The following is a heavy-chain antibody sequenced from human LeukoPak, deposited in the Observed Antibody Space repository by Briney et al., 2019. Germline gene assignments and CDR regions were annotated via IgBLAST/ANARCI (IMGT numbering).Heavy chain of an antibody. CDR2: IYPRDSDT. CDR1: GYNFATYS. D-gene: IGHD3-10*01. J-gene: IGHJ4*02. Sequence: GESLKISCQGSGYNFATYSIAWVRQMPGKGLEWMGIIYPRDSDTRYSPSFQGQVTISADKSISTAYLQWSSLKASDTAIYYCASHTSGSYIDYWGQGTLVTVSS. V-gene: IGHV5-51*01. CDR3: ASHTSGSYIDY.